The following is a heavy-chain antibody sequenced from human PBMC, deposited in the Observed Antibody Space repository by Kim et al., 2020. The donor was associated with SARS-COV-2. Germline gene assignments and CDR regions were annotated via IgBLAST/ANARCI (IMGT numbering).Heavy chain of an antibody. D-gene: IGHD3-9*01. CDR3: AKDQAHYDILTGLDY. Sequence: GGSLRLSCATFGFTFSTYAMHWVRQAPGKGLEYVALISYEGSKTYYGDSVKGRFTISRDNSKNTLSLQMNSLRAEDTAVYYCAKDQAHYDILTGLDYWGQGTLVAVSS. CDR2: ISYEGSKT. CDR1: GFTFSTYA. J-gene: IGHJ4*02. V-gene: IGHV3-30*18.